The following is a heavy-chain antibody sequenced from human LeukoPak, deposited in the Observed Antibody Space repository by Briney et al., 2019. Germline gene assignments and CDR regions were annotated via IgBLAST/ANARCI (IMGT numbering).Heavy chain of an antibody. CDR2: ISGSGGST. J-gene: IGHJ6*02. D-gene: IGHD4-11*01. V-gene: IGHV3-23*01. CDR1: GGSISSYY. Sequence: PSETLSLTCTVSGGSISSYYWSWIRQPPGKGLEWVSAISGSGGSTYYADSVKGRFTISRDNSKNTLYLQMNSLRAEDTAVYYCAKPPRYDYSNYGARGMDVWGQGTTVIVSS. CDR3: AKPPRYDYSNYGARGMDV.